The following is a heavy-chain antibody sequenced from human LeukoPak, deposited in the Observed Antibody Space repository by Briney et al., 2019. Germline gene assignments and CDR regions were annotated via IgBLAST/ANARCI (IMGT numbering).Heavy chain of an antibody. J-gene: IGHJ5*02. Sequence: GGSLRSSCAPPGLTSRNAWISWVPKPQGKGLEWVGRIKSKTDGGTTDYAAPVKGRFTISRDDSKNTLYLQMNSLKTEDTAVYYCTPLWFDPWAREPWSPSPQ. V-gene: IGHV3-15*01. CDR2: IKSKTDGGTT. CDR1: GLTSRNAW. CDR3: TPLWFDP.